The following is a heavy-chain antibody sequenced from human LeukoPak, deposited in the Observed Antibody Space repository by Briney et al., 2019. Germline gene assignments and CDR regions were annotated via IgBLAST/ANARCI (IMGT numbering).Heavy chain of an antibody. CDR2: IYHSGST. J-gene: IGHJ3*02. D-gene: IGHD6-13*01. V-gene: IGHV4-38-2*02. CDR3: ARVLIAAAVARGAFDI. CDR1: GYSISSGYY. Sequence: SETLSLTCTVSGYSISSGYYWGWIRQPPGKGLEWIGSIYHSGSTYYNPSLESRVTISVDTSKNQFSLKLSSVTAADTAVYYCARVLIAAAVARGAFDIWGQGTMVTVSS.